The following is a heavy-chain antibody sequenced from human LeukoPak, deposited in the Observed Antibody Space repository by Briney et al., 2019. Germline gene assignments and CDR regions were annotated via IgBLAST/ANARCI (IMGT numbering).Heavy chain of an antibody. CDR2: INPSGGST. CDR3: ATTMVVGNFDY. Sequence: GASVKVSCKASGYTFTSYYMHWVRRAPGQGLEWMGIINPSGGSTSYAQKFQGRVTMTRDTSTSTVYMELSSLRSEDTAVYYCATTMVVGNFDYWGQGTLVTVSS. CDR1: GYTFTSYY. V-gene: IGHV1-46*01. D-gene: IGHD2-15*01. J-gene: IGHJ4*02.